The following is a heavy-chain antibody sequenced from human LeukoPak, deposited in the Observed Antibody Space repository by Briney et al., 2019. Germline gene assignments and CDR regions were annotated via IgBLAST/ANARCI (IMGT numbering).Heavy chain of an antibody. CDR2: INDSGDNT. V-gene: IGHV3-23*01. D-gene: IGHD2-2*01. CDR1: TFMYHSYA. CDR3: ATAYCSTTSCPT. J-gene: IGHJ5*02. Sequence: GGSLRLSCAACTFMYHSYAKSWVRQAPGKGLEGVSSINDSGDNTYYKDSVKGRFTISRDNSKNTLYLLMNQLRGEDTAIFYCATAYCSTTSCPTWGQGTLVTVSS.